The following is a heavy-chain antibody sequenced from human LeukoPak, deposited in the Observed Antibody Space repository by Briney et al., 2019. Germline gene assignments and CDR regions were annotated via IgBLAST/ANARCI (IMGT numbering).Heavy chain of an antibody. V-gene: IGHV3-30*18. CDR3: AKHHYYDSSGHNVPGMDV. D-gene: IGHD3-22*01. Sequence: GGSLRLSCAASGFTFSSYGMHWVRQAPGKGLEWVAVISYDGSNKYYADSVKGRFTISRDNSKNTLYLQMNSLRAEDAAVYYCAKHHYYDSSGHNVPGMDVWGQGTTVTVSS. CDR2: ISYDGSNK. J-gene: IGHJ6*02. CDR1: GFTFSSYG.